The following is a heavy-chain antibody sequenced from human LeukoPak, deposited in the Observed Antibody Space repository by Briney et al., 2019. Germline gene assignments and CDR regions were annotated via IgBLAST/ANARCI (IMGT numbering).Heavy chain of an antibody. D-gene: IGHD2-15*01. V-gene: IGHV1-18*01. CDR1: GYTFTSYD. CDR3: ARDLHESVVAATPGAFDI. CDR2: ISAYNGNT. Sequence: ASVKVSCKASGYTFTSYDINWVRQAPGQGLEWMGWISAYNGNTNYAQKLQGRVTMTTDTSTSTAYMELRSLRSDDTAVYYCARDLHESVVAATPGAFDIWGQGTMVTVSS. J-gene: IGHJ3*02.